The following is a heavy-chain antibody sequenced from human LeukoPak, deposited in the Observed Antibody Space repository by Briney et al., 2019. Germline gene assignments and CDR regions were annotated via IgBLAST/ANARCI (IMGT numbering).Heavy chain of an antibody. Sequence: SETLSLTCTVSGGSISSYYWSWIRQPPGKGLEWIGYIYYSGSTNYNPSLKSRVTISVDTSKNQFSLKLSSVTAADTAVYYCTRHQFDSSGSHHDAFDIWGQGTMVTVSS. CDR2: IYYSGST. CDR3: TRHQFDSSGSHHDAFDI. CDR1: GGSISSYY. J-gene: IGHJ3*02. V-gene: IGHV4-59*01. D-gene: IGHD3-22*01.